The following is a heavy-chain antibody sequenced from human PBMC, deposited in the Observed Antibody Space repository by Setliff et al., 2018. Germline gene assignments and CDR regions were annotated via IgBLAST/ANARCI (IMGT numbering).Heavy chain of an antibody. CDR1: GFSLATTGVG. Sequence: SGPTLVNPTQTLTLTCTFSGFSLATTGVGVGWIRQPPGKALECLALLYWNDREEYSPSLKSRLTLTKDTSKNQVVLTMTNMDPVDTAIYYCAHEGRYTYHPGYDYWGQGALVTVSS. J-gene: IGHJ4*01. D-gene: IGHD2-2*02. CDR2: LYWNDRE. CDR3: AHEGRYTYHPGYDY. V-gene: IGHV2-5*01.